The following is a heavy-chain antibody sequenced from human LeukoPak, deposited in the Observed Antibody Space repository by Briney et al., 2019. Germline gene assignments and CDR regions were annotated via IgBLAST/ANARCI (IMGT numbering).Heavy chain of an antibody. CDR3: ARVVGATLEGLFDY. V-gene: IGHV1-69*01. CDR2: IIPIFGTA. D-gene: IGHD1-26*01. J-gene: IGHJ4*02. Sequence: GASVKVSCKASGGTFSSYAISWVRQAPGQGLEWMGGIIPIFGTANYAQKFQGRVTITADESTSTAYMELSSLRSDDTAVYYCARVVGATLEGLFDYWGQGTLVTVSS. CDR1: GGTFSSYA.